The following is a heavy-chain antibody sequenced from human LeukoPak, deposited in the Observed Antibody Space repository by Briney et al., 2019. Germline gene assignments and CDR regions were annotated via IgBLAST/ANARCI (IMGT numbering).Heavy chain of an antibody. CDR3: ARGGYSYGYAIDY. V-gene: IGHV1-69*13. D-gene: IGHD5-18*01. J-gene: IGHJ4*02. Sequence: GASVKVSCKASGGTFSSYAISWVRQAPGQGLEWMGEIIPIFGTANYAQKFQGRVTITAGESTSTAYMELSSLRSEDTAVYYCARGGYSYGYAIDYWGQGTLVTVSS. CDR2: IIPIFGTA. CDR1: GGTFSSYA.